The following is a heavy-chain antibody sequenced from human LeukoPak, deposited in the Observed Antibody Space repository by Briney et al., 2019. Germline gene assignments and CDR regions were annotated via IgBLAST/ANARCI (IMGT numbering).Heavy chain of an antibody. J-gene: IGHJ4*02. V-gene: IGHV3-33*06. CDR2: IWYDGSSK. CDR1: GFAFSSFG. CDR3: AKGITYDSSGPFDY. D-gene: IGHD3-22*01. Sequence: GGSLRLSCAEPGFAFSSFGMHWVRQAPGKGLGRVAVIWYDGSSKYYADSVKGRFSISRDNSKNTLYLQMNSLRAEDTAVYYCAKGITYDSSGPFDYWGQGTLVTVSS.